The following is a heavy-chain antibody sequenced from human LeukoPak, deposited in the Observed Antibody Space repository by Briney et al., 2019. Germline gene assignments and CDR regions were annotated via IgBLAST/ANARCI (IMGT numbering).Heavy chain of an antibody. D-gene: IGHD6-19*01. J-gene: IGHJ5*02. CDR2: ISSSYGIT. CDR3: AKDPAGSTLNWFDP. V-gene: IGHV3-23*01. Sequence: PGGSLRLSCAASGFTISTFAMSWVRQAPGKGLEWVSGISSSYGITYYVDSVKGRFTISRDNSKNTLFLQMNSLRAEDTAVYYCAKDPAGSTLNWFDPWGQGTLVTVSS. CDR1: GFTISTFA.